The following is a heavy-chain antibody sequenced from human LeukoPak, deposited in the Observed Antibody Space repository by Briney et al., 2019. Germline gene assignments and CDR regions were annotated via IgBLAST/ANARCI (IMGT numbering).Heavy chain of an antibody. CDR1: GGSISSSSYY. Sequence: PSETLSLTCTVSGGSISSSSYYWGWIRQPPGKGLEWIGSIYYSGSTYYNPSLKSRVTISVDTSKNQFSLKLSSVTAADTAVYYCARDPYDSSGYQSYFQHWGQGTLVTVSS. J-gene: IGHJ1*01. V-gene: IGHV4-39*02. CDR2: IYYSGST. CDR3: ARDPYDSSGYQSYFQH. D-gene: IGHD3-22*01.